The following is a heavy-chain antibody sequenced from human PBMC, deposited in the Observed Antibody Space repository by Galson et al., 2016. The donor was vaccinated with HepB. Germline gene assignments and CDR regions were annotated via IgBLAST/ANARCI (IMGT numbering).Heavy chain of an antibody. Sequence: SLRLSCAASGFTFSSYSMNWFRQAPGKWLEWVSYISSSSGTISYADSVKGRFTISRDNAKNSLFLQMNSLRAEHTAVYYCARRGSDAFDIWCQGTMVTVSS. CDR2: ISSSSGTI. V-gene: IGHV3-48*01. J-gene: IGHJ3*02. CDR3: ARRGSDAFDI. CDR1: GFTFSSYS.